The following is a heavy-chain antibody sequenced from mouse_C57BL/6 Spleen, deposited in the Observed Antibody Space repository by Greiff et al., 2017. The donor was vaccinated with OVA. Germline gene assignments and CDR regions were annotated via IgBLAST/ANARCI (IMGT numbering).Heavy chain of an antibody. J-gene: IGHJ1*03. CDR2: ISYDGSN. Sequence: EVQLVESGPGLVKPSQSLSLTCSVTGYSITSGYYWNWIRQFPGNKLEWMGYISYDGSNNYNPSLKNRISITRDTSKNQFFLKLNSVTTEDTATYYCARDPAKDWYFDVWGTGTTVTVSS. CDR1: GYSITSGYY. V-gene: IGHV3-6*01. CDR3: ARDPAKDWYFDV.